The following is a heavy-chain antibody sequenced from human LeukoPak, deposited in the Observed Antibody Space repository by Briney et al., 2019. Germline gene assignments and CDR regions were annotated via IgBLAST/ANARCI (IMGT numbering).Heavy chain of an antibody. J-gene: IGHJ6*02. CDR3: ARDPGSGSYDAYGMDV. V-gene: IGHV3-11*01. Sequence: GGSLRLSCAASGFTFSDDYMSWIRQGPGKRLEWVSYISSSGGTIFYADSVRGRFTVSRDNAKNSLYLQMNSLRAEDTAVYYCARDPGSGSYDAYGMDVWGQGTTVTVSS. D-gene: IGHD3-10*01. CDR2: ISSSGGTI. CDR1: GFTFSDDY.